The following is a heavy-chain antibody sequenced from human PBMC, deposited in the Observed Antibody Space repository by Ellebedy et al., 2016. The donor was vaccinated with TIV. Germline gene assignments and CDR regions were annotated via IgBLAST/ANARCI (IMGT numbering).Heavy chain of an antibody. CDR2: ISAYNGNT. V-gene: IGHV1-18*01. CDR1: GYTFTSYG. D-gene: IGHD3-10*01. CDR3: AREFSALWFGESLSGMDV. J-gene: IGHJ6*02. Sequence: ASVKVSCKASGYTFTSYGISWVRQAPGQGLEWMGWISAYNGNTNYAQKLQGRVTMTTDTSTSAAYMELRSLRSDDTAVYYCAREFSALWFGESLSGMDVWGQGTTVTVSS.